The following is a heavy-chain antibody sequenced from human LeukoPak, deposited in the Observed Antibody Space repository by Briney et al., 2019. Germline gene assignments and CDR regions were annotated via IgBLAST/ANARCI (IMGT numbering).Heavy chain of an antibody. V-gene: IGHV3-23*01. J-gene: IGHJ4*02. CDR1: GFTFSSYA. CDR2: FTSSGGNT. D-gene: IGHD3-10*01. Sequence: PGGSLRLSCAASGFTFSSYAMSWVRQAPGKGLEWVSVFTSSGGNTYYADSVKGRFTICRDNSKNTLYLQMNSLRAEDTAVYYCAKDAVAPGSGGDYFDYWGQGTLVTVSS. CDR3: AKDAVAPGSGGDYFDY.